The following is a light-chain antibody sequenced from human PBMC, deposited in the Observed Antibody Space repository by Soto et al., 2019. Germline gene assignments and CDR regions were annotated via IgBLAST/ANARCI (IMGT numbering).Light chain of an antibody. Sequence: IQMTQSPSTLSGSVGDRVTITCRASHSISSWLAWYQQKPGNAPKLLIYAASSLQSGVPSRFSGSGSGTDFTLTISSLQPEDFATYYCLQDSNYPVTFGQGTKVDIK. CDR1: HSISSW. V-gene: IGKV1-6*01. CDR3: LQDSNYPVT. J-gene: IGKJ1*01. CDR2: AAS.